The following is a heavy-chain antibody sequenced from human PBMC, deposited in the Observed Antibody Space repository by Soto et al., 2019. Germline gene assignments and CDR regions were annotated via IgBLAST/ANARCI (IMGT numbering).Heavy chain of an antibody. Sequence: QGLLVQSGAEVKKPGASVKVSCKASGFTFTPYIIHWVRQAPGQRLEWMGWINAGNGNTKYSQNFQGRVTFARDTSASTAYMEVSGLRSEDPAVYYCAREIAVAGRGCVDVWGQGTTVTVSS. CDR3: AREIAVAGRGCVDV. CDR1: GFTFTPYI. D-gene: IGHD6-19*01. J-gene: IGHJ6*02. V-gene: IGHV1-3*01. CDR2: INAGNGNT.